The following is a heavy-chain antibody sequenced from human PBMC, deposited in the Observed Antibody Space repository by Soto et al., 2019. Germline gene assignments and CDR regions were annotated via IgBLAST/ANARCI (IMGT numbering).Heavy chain of an antibody. V-gene: IGHV4-30-4*01. Sequence: SETVSLTCTVSGGSISSGDYYWSWIRQPPGKGLEWIGYIYYSGSTYYNPSRKSRVTISVDTSKNQFSLKLSSVTAADTAVYYCASHGSGSYSSAEYLQHWGQGTLVTVSS. CDR1: GGSISSGDYY. CDR2: IYYSGST. CDR3: ASHGSGSYSSAEYLQH. J-gene: IGHJ1*01. D-gene: IGHD3-10*01.